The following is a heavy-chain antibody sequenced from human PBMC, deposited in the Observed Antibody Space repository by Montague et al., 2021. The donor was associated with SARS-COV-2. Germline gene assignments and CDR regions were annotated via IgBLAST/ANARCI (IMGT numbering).Heavy chain of an antibody. CDR1: GDSVSSNSAA. J-gene: IGHJ4*02. V-gene: IGHV6-1*01. CDR2: TYYRSKWHN. Sequence: CAISGDSVSSNSAAWNWIRQSPSRGLEWLGRTYYRSKWHNDYAVSVKSRITINPDTSKSQFSLQLKSVTPEDTAVYYCARGWVATIPHMDNWGQGSLVIVSS. CDR3: ARGWVATIPHMDN. D-gene: IGHD5-12*01.